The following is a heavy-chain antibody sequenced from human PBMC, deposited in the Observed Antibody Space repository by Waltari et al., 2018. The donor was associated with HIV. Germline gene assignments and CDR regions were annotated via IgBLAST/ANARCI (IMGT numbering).Heavy chain of an antibody. CDR1: GYTFTSYG. CDR2: ISANNGNT. Sequence: QVQLVQSGSEVKKPGASVKVSCKTSGYTFTSYGISWVRQAPGQGLDWVGWISANNGNTHVAQKYQDRVTMTTDMSTSTADMQLRSLRSDDTAVYYCARVGRGDQYDFWSASMTGGGDYWGQGTLVTVSS. CDR3: ARVGRGDQYDFWSASMTGGGDY. J-gene: IGHJ4*02. D-gene: IGHD3-3*01. V-gene: IGHV1-18*01.